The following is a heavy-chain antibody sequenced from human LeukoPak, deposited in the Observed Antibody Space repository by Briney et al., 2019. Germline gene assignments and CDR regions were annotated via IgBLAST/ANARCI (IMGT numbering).Heavy chain of an antibody. Sequence: SETLSLTCTVSGGSISSGGYYWSWIRQHPGKGLEWIGYIYYSGSTYYNPSLKSRVTISVDTSKSQFSLKLSSVTAADTAVYYCAGNYYDSSGYYLWGQGTLVTVSS. D-gene: IGHD3-22*01. V-gene: IGHV4-31*03. CDR2: IYYSGST. CDR1: GGSISSGGYY. CDR3: AGNYYDSSGYYL. J-gene: IGHJ5*02.